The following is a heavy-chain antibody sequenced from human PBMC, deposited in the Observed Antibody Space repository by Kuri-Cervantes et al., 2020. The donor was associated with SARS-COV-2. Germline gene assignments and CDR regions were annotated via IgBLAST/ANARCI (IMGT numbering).Heavy chain of an antibody. V-gene: IGHV3-23*01. J-gene: IGHJ6*02. CDR3: AKFQRGYQGMDV. CDR2: ISGSGGST. D-gene: IGHD5-18*01. CDR1: GFTFSSYS. Sequence: GGSLRLSCAASGFTFSSYSMNWVRQAPGKGLEWVSAISGSGGSTYYADSVKGRFTISRDNSKNTLYLQMNSLRAEDTAVYYCAKFQRGYQGMDVWGQGTTVTVSS.